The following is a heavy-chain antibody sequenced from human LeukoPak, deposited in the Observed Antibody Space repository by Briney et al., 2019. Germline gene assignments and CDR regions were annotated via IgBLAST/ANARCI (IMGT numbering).Heavy chain of an antibody. CDR1: GYTFTSYD. V-gene: IGHV1-8*01. CDR2: MNPNSGNT. Sequence: ASVTVSCKASGYTFTSYDINWVRQATGQGLEWMGWMNPNSGNTGYAQKFQGRVTMTRNTSISTAYMELSSLRSEDTAVYYCARDSSWYYYYYGMDVWGQGTTVTVSS. D-gene: IGHD6-13*01. J-gene: IGHJ6*02. CDR3: ARDSSWYYYYYGMDV.